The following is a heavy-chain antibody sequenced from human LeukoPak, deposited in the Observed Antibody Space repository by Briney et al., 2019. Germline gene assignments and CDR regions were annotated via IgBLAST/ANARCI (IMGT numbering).Heavy chain of an antibody. D-gene: IGHD2-2*02. CDR1: GFTFSSYA. J-gene: IGHJ2*01. CDR2: ISYDGSNK. CDR3: ARGIVVVPAAINWYFDL. Sequence: PGGSLRLSCAASGFTFSSYAMHWVRQAPGKGLEWVAVISYDGSNKYYADSVKGRFTISRDNSKNTLYLQMNSLRAEDTAVYYCARGIVVVPAAINWYFDLWGRGTLVTVSS. V-gene: IGHV3-30*04.